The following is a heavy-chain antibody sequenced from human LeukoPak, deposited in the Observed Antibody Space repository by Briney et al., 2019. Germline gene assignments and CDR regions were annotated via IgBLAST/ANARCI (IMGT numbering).Heavy chain of an antibody. CDR2: IISILGIA. CDR1: GGTFSSYT. CDR3: ARSSLEWLSPIGY. V-gene: IGHV1-69*02. Sequence: SVKVSCKASGGTFSSYTISWVRQAPGQGLEWMGRIISILGIANYAQKFQGRVTITADKSISTAYMELSSLRSEDTAVYYCARSSLEWLSPIGYWGQGTLVTVSS. J-gene: IGHJ4*02. D-gene: IGHD3-3*01.